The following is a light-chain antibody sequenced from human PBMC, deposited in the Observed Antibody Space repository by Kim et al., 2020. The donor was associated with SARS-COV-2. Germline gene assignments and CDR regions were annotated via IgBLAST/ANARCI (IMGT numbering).Light chain of an antibody. CDR2: KAS. CDR1: QTISNL. V-gene: IGKV1-5*03. J-gene: IGKJ2*01. Sequence: DIQMTQSPSTLSASVGDRVTITCRASQTISNLLAWYQQKPGKAPRLLIHKASGLESGVPSRFSGSGSGTEFTLTISSLQPDDFATYYCQHYNGYFGQGTKLEIK. CDR3: QHYNGY.